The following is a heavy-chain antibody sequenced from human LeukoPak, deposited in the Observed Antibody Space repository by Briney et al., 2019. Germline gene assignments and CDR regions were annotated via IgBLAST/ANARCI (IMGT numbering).Heavy chain of an antibody. Sequence: ASVKVSCKASGYTFTGYYMHWVRQAPGQGLEWMGGIIPIFGTANYAQKFQGRVTITTDESTSTAYMELSSLRSEDTAVYYCARDFGGSSYRFDPWGQGTLVTVSS. CDR2: IIPIFGTA. J-gene: IGHJ5*02. D-gene: IGHD6-13*01. CDR1: GYTFTGYY. V-gene: IGHV1-69*05. CDR3: ARDFGGSSYRFDP.